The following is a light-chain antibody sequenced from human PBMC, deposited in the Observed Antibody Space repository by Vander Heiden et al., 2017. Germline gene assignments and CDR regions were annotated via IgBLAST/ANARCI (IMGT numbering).Light chain of an antibody. CDR2: KAF. J-gene: IGKJ2*01. V-gene: IGKV1-5*03. CDR1: QSISNW. Sequence: EIQMTQSPSTLSASVGDRVTITCRASQSISNWLAWYQQKPGKAPKLLIYKAFSLESGVPSRFSGSASGTEFTLTISSLQPDDFATYYCQQYKSYPYTFGQGTKLEIK. CDR3: QQYKSYPYT.